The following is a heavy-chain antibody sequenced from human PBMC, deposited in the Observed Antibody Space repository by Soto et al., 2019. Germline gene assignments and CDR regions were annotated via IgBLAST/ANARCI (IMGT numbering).Heavy chain of an antibody. Sequence: GGSLRLSCAASGFTFSSYAMSWVRQAPGKGLEWVSAISGSGGSTYYADSVKGRFTISRDNSKNTLYLQMNSLRAEDTAVYYCAKDERLYRYGDYVYYFDYWGQGTLVTVSS. CDR2: ISGSGGST. J-gene: IGHJ4*02. CDR1: GFTFSSYA. D-gene: IGHD4-17*01. CDR3: AKDERLYRYGDYVYYFDY. V-gene: IGHV3-23*01.